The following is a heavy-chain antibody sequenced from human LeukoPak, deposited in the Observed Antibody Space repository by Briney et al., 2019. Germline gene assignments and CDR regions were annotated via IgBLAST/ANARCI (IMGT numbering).Heavy chain of an antibody. CDR1: GFTFDDYG. CDR3: ARGDGYGSGSSRDY. D-gene: IGHD3-10*01. V-gene: IGHV3-20*04. Sequence: GGSLRLSCAASGFTFDDYGMSWVRQAPGKGLEWVSGINWNGGSTGYAESVKGRFTISRDNAKNSLYLQMNSLRAEDTAVYYCARGDGYGSGSSRDYWGQGTLVTVSS. J-gene: IGHJ4*02. CDR2: INWNGGST.